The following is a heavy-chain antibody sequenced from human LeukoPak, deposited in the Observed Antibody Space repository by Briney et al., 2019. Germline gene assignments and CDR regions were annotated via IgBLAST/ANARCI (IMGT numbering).Heavy chain of an antibody. CDR1: GYTLTELS. CDR2: FDPEDGET. D-gene: IGHD6-13*01. CDR3: ATVRAGYSSSWPFDY. V-gene: IGHV1-24*01. J-gene: IGHJ4*02. Sequence: ASVKVSCKVSGYTLTELSMHWVRQAPGKGLEWMGGFDPEDGETIYAQKFQGRVTMTEDTSTDTAYMELSSLRSEDTAVYYCATVRAGYSSSWPFDYWGQGILVTVSS.